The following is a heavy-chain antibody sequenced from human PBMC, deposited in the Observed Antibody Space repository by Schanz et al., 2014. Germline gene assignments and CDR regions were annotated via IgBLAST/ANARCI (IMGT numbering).Heavy chain of an antibody. CDR1: GYTFTGYH. CDR3: GRGGGAYPQKYGMDV. V-gene: IGHV1-46*01. CDR2: ISPSGGST. J-gene: IGHJ6*02. D-gene: IGHD3-16*01. Sequence: QVQLVQSGAEVKKPGASVKVSCKASGYTFTGYHMHWVRQAPGQGFEWMGLISPSGGSTSYAQKFQGRVTMTRDTSPSTVFMELCGLPSEDTAVYYCGRGGGAYPQKYGMDVWGQGTTVTVSS.